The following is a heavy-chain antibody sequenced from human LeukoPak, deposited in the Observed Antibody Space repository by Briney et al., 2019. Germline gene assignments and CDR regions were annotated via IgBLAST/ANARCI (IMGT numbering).Heavy chain of an antibody. CDR1: GFTFSDYT. CDR2: ISFDGTTK. J-gene: IGHJ4*02. D-gene: IGHD6-13*01. CDR3: ARDKDNSRFFDY. Sequence: GGSLRLSCAASGFTFSDYTVHWVRQAPGRGLDWVAIISFDGTTKYYAASVKGRFTISRDNSKNTLYLQMDSLRPEDTAVYYCARDKDNSRFFDYWGQGTQVTVSS. V-gene: IGHV3-30*04.